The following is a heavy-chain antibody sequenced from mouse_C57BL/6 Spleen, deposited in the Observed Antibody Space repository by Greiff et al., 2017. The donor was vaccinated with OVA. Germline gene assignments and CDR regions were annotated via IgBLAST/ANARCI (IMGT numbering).Heavy chain of an antibody. CDR1: GYTFTSYW. CDR2: IHPSDNDT. J-gene: IGHJ4*01. D-gene: IGHD2-1*01. CDR3: AIRGNYVFMDY. V-gene: IGHV1-74*01. Sequence: QVQLQQPGAGLVKPGASVKVSCKASGYTFTSYWMHWVKQSPGQGLEWIGRIHPSDNDTNYNQKFKGKATLTVDKYSSTAYMQLSNLTSEDSAVYCCAIRGNYVFMDYWGQGTSVTVSS.